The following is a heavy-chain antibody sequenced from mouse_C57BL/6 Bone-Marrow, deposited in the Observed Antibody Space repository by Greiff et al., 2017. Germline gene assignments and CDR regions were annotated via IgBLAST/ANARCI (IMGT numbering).Heavy chain of an antibody. V-gene: IGHV1-64*01. J-gene: IGHJ3*01. Sequence: VQLQQPGAELVKPGASVKLSCKASGYTFTSYWMPWVKQRPGQGLEWIGMIHPNSGSTNYNEKFKSKATLTVDKSSSTAYMQLSSLTSEDSAVYYCARYYPYRGAYWGQGTLVTVSA. D-gene: IGHD1-1*01. CDR3: ARYYPYRGAY. CDR1: GYTFTSYW. CDR2: IHPNSGST.